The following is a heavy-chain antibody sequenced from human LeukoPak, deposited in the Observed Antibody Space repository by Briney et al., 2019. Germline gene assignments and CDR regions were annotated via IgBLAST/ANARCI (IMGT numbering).Heavy chain of an antibody. J-gene: IGHJ5*02. D-gene: IGHD1-26*01. CDR2: INPAGGST. CDR3: ARDNSVGDNAWWFDP. CDR1: GYTFTSYY. V-gene: IGHV1-46*01. Sequence: ASVKVSCKASGYTFTSYYMHWVRQAPGQGLEWMGLINPAGGSTGYAQKFQGRVTMTRDMSTSTDYMELSSLRSEDTAIYYCARDNSVGDNAWWFDPWGQGTLVTVSS.